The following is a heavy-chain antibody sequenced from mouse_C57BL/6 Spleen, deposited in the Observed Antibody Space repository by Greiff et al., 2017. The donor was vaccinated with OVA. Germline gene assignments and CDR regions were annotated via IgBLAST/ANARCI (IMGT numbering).Heavy chain of an antibody. D-gene: IGHD1-1*01. CDR3: ARKVITTVEGFAY. V-gene: IGHV2-2*01. J-gene: IGHJ3*01. Sequence: VMLVESGPGLVQPSQSLSITCTVSGFSLTSYGVHWVRQSPGKGLEWLGVIWSGGSTDYNAAFISRLSISKDNSKSQVFFKMNSLQADDTAIYYCARKVITTVEGFAYWGQGTLVTVSA. CDR1: GFSLTSYG. CDR2: IWSGGST.